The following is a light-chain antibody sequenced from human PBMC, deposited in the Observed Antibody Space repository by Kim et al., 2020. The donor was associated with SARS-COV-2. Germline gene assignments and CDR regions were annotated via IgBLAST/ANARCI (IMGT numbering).Light chain of an antibody. CDR2: WAS. CDR1: QSVLYSSNNKNY. CDR3: QQYYSTPPT. J-gene: IGKJ5*01. Sequence: ATINCRSSQSVLYSSNNKNYLAWYQQKPGQPPKLLIYWASTRESGVPDRFSGSGSGTDFTLTISSLQAEDVAVYYCQQYYSTPPTFGQGTRLEIK. V-gene: IGKV4-1*01.